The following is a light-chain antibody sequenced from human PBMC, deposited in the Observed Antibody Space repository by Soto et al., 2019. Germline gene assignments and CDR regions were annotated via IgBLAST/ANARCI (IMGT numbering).Light chain of an antibody. CDR2: DAS. CDR3: QQYDNLPLT. Sequence: DIQMTQSPSSLSASVGGRVTISCRASQDISNYLHWYQQKPGKAPKLLIYDASNLETGVPSRFSGSGSGTDFTFTISSLQPEDIATYYCQQYDNLPLTFGGGTKVEIK. V-gene: IGKV1-33*01. J-gene: IGKJ4*01. CDR1: QDISNY.